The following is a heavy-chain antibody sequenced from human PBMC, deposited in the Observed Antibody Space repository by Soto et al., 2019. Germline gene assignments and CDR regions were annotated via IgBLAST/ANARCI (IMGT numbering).Heavy chain of an antibody. CDR3: GRGHYGDYGYGMDV. CDR1: GGSISSGGYS. CDR2: ISHSGST. Sequence: QLQLQESGSGLVKPSQTLSLTCAVSGGSISSGGYSWMWIRHPPGKGLEWIAYISHSGSTYYNPSLKSRVTMSVHRSKNQFSLRLSSVTAADAAVYYCGRGHYGDYGYGMDVWGQGATVTVSS. J-gene: IGHJ6*02. V-gene: IGHV4-30-2*01. D-gene: IGHD4-17*01.